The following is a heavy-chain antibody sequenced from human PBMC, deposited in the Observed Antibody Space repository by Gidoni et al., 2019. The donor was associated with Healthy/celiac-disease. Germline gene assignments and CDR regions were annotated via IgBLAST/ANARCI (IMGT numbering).Heavy chain of an antibody. J-gene: IGHJ3*02. V-gene: IGHV3-23*01. CDR2: ISGSGGST. Sequence: EVQLLESGGGLVQPGGSMRLSCAASGFTFSSYAMSWVRQAPGKGLELVSAISGSGGSTYYADSVKGRFTISRDNSKNTLYLQMNSLRAEDTAVYYCAKDFVRRVIVGATGDDAFDIWGQGTMVTVSS. D-gene: IGHD1-26*01. CDR3: AKDFVRRVIVGATGDDAFDI. CDR1: GFTFSSYA.